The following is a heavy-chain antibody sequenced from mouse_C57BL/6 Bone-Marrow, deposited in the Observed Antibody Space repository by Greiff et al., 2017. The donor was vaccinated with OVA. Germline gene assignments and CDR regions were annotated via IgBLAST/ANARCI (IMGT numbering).Heavy chain of an antibody. Sequence: QVQLQQPGAELVRPGSSVKLSCKASGYTFTSYWMDWVKQRPGQGLEWIGNIYPSDSETHYNQKFKDKATLTVDKSSSTAYMQLSSLTSEDSAVYYCARRYYYGSSDDWGQGTTLTVSS. V-gene: IGHV1-61*01. CDR3: ARRYYYGSSDD. CDR1: GYTFTSYW. CDR2: IYPSDSET. D-gene: IGHD1-1*01. J-gene: IGHJ2*01.